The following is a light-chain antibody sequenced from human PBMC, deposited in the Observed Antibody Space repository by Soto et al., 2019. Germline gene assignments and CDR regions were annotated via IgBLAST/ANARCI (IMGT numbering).Light chain of an antibody. CDR3: RQSSNRPPGA. V-gene: IGKV4-1*01. J-gene: IGKJ1*01. Sequence: SGQPPSRIIYWASTRESGVPDRLSGSDSGTDFTLTISSLQAADVAVYSCRQSSNRPPGALGQGTKVEIK. CDR2: WAS.